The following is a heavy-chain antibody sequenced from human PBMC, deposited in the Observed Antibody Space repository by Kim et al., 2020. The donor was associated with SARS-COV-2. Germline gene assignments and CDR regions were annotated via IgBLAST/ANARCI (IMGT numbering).Heavy chain of an antibody. V-gene: IGHV4-31*03. J-gene: IGHJ6*02. D-gene: IGHD5-12*01. Sequence: SETLSLTCTVSGGSISSGGYYWSWIRQHPEKGLEWIGYIYYSGSAYYNPSLKSRVTISVDTSKNQFSLKLSSVTAADTTVYYCARAVSTIVYGMDVWGQGTTVTVSS. CDR3: ARAVSTIVYGMDV. CDR1: GGSISSGGYY. CDR2: IYYSGSA.